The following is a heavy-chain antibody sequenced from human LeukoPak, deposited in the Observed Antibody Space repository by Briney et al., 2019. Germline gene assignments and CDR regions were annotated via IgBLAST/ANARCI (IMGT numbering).Heavy chain of an antibody. CDR2: INSKTDGGTT. CDR1: GFTFSNAW. CDR3: TTKGIAVAGVYGMDV. J-gene: IGHJ6*02. D-gene: IGHD6-19*01. Sequence: GGSLRLSCAASGFTFSNAWMSWVRQAPGQGLEWVGRINSKTDGGTTDYAAPVKGRFTISRDDSKNTLYLQMHSLKTEDTAVYDCTTKGIAVAGVYGMDVWGQGTTVTVSS. V-gene: IGHV3-15*01.